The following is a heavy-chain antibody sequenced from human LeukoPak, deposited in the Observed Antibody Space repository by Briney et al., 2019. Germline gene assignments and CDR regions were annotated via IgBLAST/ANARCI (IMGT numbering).Heavy chain of an antibody. V-gene: IGHV3-21*01. CDR3: TRGSEWTSGVSDY. CDR2: ISGTSSHI. CDR1: GFIFSRCG. Sequence: PGGSLRLPCAASGFIFSRCGMNWVRQAPGEGLEWVSSISGTSSHIYYADSVKGRFTISRDNAQNSLYLQMNSLRVEDTAVYYCTRGSEWTSGVSDYWGQGTLVTVSS. J-gene: IGHJ4*02. D-gene: IGHD3-3*01.